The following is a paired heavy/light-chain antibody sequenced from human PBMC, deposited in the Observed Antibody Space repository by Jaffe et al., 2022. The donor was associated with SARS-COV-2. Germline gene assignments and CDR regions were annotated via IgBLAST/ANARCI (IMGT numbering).Heavy chain of an antibody. CDR2: INTNTGNP. V-gene: IGHV7-4-1*02. CDR3: ARDGRSTTGDYYYYYYMDV. J-gene: IGHJ6*03. CDR1: GYSFTTYA. D-gene: IGHD1-1*01. Sequence: QVQLVQSGSELKKPGASVKLSCKASGYSFTTYAMNWVRQAPGQGLEWMGWINTNTGNPTYAQGFTGRFVFSLDTSVSTAYLQISSLKAEDSAVYYCARDGRSTTGDYYYYYYMDVWGKGTTVTVSS.
Light chain of an antibody. J-gene: IGKJ4*01. Sequence: DIVMTQSPDSLAVSLGERATINCKSSQSVFYSSNNKNQLAWYQQKPGQPPKLLIYWASTRESGVPARFSGSGSGTDFTLTISSLQAEDVAVYYCQQYYGAPLTFGGGTKVDIK. V-gene: IGKV4-1*01. CDR1: QSVFYSSNNKNQ. CDR2: WAS. CDR3: QQYYGAPLT.